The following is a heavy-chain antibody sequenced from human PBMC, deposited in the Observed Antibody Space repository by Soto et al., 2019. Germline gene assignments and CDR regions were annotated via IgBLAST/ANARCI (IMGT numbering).Heavy chain of an antibody. J-gene: IGHJ5*02. CDR3: ARVPPCSGGSCDSQDHNWLDP. CDR1: GYTFTGYY. Sequence: ASVKVSCKASGYTFTGYYMHWVRQAPGQGLEWMGWINPNSGGTNYAQKFQGRVTMTRDTSISTAYMELSRLRSDDTAVYYCARVPPCSGGSCDSQDHNWLDPWGQGTMVTVYS. D-gene: IGHD2-15*01. V-gene: IGHV1-2*02. CDR2: INPNSGGT.